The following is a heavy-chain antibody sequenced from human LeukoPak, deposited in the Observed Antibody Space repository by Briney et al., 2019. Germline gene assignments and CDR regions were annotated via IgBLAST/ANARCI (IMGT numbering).Heavy chain of an antibody. CDR3: ARDVFWSGSYYFDY. D-gene: IGHD3-3*01. CDR1: GYTFTSYG. CDR2: ISAYNGNT. V-gene: IGHV1-18*01. J-gene: IGHJ4*02. Sequence: ASVTVSCKASGYTFTSYGISWVRQAPGQGLEWMGWISAYNGNTNYAQKLQGRVTMTTDTSTSTAYMELRSLRSDDTAVYYCARDVFWSGSYYFDYWGQGTLVTVSS.